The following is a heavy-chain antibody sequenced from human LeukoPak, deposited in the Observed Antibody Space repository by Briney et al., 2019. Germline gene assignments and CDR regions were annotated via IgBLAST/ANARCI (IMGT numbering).Heavy chain of an antibody. CDR3: ARSGRGTYYYFDL. CDR2: INPNSGGT. CDR1: GYTFTGYY. V-gene: IGHV1-2*02. Sequence: GASVKVSCTASGYTFTGYYMHWVRQAPGQGLEWMGWINPNSGGTNYAQKFQGRVSMTADTSTSTAYMELRSLRSDDTAVYYCARSGRGTYYYFDLWGQGTLVTVSS. D-gene: IGHD1-26*01. J-gene: IGHJ4*02.